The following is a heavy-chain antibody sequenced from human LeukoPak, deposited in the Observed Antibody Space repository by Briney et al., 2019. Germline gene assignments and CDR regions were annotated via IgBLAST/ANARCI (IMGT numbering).Heavy chain of an antibody. D-gene: IGHD6-6*01. CDR2: ISAYNGNT. V-gene: IGHV1-18*01. CDR3: ARGLSIATRPAYYFDY. J-gene: IGHJ4*02. CDR1: GYTFTSYG. Sequence: ASVKVSCKASGYTFTSYGISWVRQAPGQGLEWMGWISAYNGNTNYAQKLQGRVTMTTDTSTSTAYMELRSLRSDDTAVYYCARGLSIATRPAYYFDYWGQGTLVTVSS.